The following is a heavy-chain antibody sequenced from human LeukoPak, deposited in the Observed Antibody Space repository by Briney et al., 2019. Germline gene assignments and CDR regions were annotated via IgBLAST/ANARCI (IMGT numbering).Heavy chain of an antibody. J-gene: IGHJ5*02. CDR2: IYPGESDT. V-gene: IGHV5-51*01. D-gene: IGHD2-21*02. Sequence: GESLKISCKGSGYSFTSYWIGWVRQMPGKGLEWMGIIYPGESDTRYSPSFQGQVTISADKSISTAYLQWSSLKASDTAMYYCARTNTVKYCGGDCYSNWFDPWGQGTLVTVSS. CDR1: GYSFTSYW. CDR3: ARTNTVKYCGGDCYSNWFDP.